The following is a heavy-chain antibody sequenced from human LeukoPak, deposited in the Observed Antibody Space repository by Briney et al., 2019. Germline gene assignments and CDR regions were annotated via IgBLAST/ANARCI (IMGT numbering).Heavy chain of an antibody. CDR2: ISGSGGST. CDR1: GFTFSSYA. V-gene: IGHV3-23*01. D-gene: IGHD2-15*01. Sequence: GGSLRLSCAASGFTFSSYAMSWVRQAPGKGLEWVSAISGSGGSTYYADSVKGRFTISRDNSKNTLYLQMNSLRAEDTAAYYCAKDKLVAAREYYFDYWGQGTLVTVSS. CDR3: AKDKLVAAREYYFDY. J-gene: IGHJ4*02.